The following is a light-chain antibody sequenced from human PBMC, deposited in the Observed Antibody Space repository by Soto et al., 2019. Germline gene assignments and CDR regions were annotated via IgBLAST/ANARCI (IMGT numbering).Light chain of an antibody. CDR3: CSYAGSYTPLYV. Sequence: QSALTQPRSVSGSPGQSVTISCTGTSSDVGGYNYVSWYQQHPGKAPKLMIYDVSKRPSGVPDRFSGSKSGNTASLTISGLQAEDEADYYCCSYAGSYTPLYVFGTG. J-gene: IGLJ1*01. V-gene: IGLV2-11*01. CDR1: SSDVGGYNY. CDR2: DVS.